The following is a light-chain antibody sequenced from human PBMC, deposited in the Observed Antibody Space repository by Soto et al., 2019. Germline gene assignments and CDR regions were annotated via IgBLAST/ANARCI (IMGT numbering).Light chain of an antibody. CDR3: QHYRTS. CDR1: QSVSSSY. J-gene: IGKJ4*01. CDR2: GAS. Sequence: EIVLTQSPGTLSLSPGERATLSCRASQSVSSSYLAWYQQKPGQPPRLLIYGASSRATGIPDRFSGSGSGKNFTLTIPRLEPEDFAVYYCQHYRTSFGGGTKVEIK. V-gene: IGKV3-20*01.